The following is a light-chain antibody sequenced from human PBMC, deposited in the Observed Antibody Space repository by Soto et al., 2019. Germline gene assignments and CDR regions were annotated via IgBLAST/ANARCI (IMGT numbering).Light chain of an antibody. CDR1: QSVSSN. CDR2: GAS. V-gene: IGKV3-15*01. Sequence: EIVMTQSPATLSVSPGERATLSCRASQSVSSNLAWYQQKPGQAPRLLIYGASTRATGIPARFSGSGSGTEFTLTISSLQSEDFAVYYCQQYNNGPPETFGQGTKLEIK. CDR3: QQYNNGPPET. J-gene: IGKJ2*01.